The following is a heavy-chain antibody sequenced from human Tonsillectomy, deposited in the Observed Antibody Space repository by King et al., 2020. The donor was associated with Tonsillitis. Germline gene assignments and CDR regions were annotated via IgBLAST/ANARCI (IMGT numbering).Heavy chain of an antibody. CDR3: ARXGYSDXSGYYTS. CDR2: ISVSGSTI. D-gene: IGHD3-22*01. Sequence: VQLVESGGGLVQPGGSLRLSCAASGFTFSSYEMNWVRQAPGKGLEWISSISVSGSTIYYADSVKGRFTISRDNAKNSLYLQMNSLRAEDTAVYYCARXGYSDXSGYYTSWGQXTXVTVS. J-gene: IGHJ5*02. V-gene: IGHV3-48*03. CDR1: GFTFSSYE.